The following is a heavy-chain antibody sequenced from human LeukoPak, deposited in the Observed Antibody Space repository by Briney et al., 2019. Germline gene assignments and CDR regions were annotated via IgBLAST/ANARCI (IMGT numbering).Heavy chain of an antibody. CDR2: INSYNGNT. D-gene: IGHD3-10*01. J-gene: IGHJ4*02. CDR1: GYTFTSYG. V-gene: IGHV1-18*01. Sequence: ASVKVSCKASGYTFTSYGISWVRQAPGQGLEWMGWINSYNGNTNYAQKLQGRVTMTTDTSTSTAYMELRSLRSDDTAVYYCARDQHPMVREIIPNFDYWGQGTLVTVSS. CDR3: ARDQHPMVREIIPNFDY.